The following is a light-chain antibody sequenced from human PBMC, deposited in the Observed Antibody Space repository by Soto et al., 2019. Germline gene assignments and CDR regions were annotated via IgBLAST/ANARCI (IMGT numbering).Light chain of an antibody. CDR2: GAS. Sequence: EIVLTQSPGTLSLSPGERAILSCRASQSVSSNYLAWYQQKPGQAPRLLIYGASSRATGIPDRFSGSGSGTDFTLTISRLEPEDFGVYYCQQYGRSPLTFGGGTKVEIK. CDR1: QSVSSNY. V-gene: IGKV3-20*01. J-gene: IGKJ4*01. CDR3: QQYGRSPLT.